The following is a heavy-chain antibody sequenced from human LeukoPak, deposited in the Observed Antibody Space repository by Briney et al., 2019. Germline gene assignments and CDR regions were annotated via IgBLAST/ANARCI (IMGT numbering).Heavy chain of an antibody. CDR1: GFTFSGSA. Sequence: PGGSLRLSCAASGFTFSGSAMHWVRQASGKGLEWVGRIRSKANSYATAYAASVKGRFTISRDDSKNTAYLQMNSLKTEDTAVYYCARAPIIAAAGYYYYMDVWGKGTTVTVTS. CDR2: IRSKANSYAT. D-gene: IGHD6-13*01. V-gene: IGHV3-73*01. J-gene: IGHJ6*03. CDR3: ARAPIIAAAGYYYYMDV.